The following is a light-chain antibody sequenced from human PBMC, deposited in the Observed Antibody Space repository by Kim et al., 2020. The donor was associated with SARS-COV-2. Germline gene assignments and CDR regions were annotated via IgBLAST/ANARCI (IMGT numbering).Light chain of an antibody. CDR1: NIESKN. Sequence: SVALGQTARMTCGGHNIESKNVHWYQQKPGQAPVLVIYRDNNRPSGIPERYSGSNAGNTATLTISRAQAGDEADYYCQVWDSSTYVFGTGTKVTVL. J-gene: IGLJ1*01. V-gene: IGLV3-9*01. CDR3: QVWDSSTYV. CDR2: RDN.